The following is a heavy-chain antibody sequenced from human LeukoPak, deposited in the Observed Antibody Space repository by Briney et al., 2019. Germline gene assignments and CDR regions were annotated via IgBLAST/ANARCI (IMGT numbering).Heavy chain of an antibody. CDR1: GFTVSSNY. CDR2: IYSGGST. V-gene: IGHV3-53*01. CDR3: AKLDWFDP. J-gene: IGHJ5*02. D-gene: IGHD3-3*02. Sequence: GGSLRLSCAASGFTVSSNYMSWVRQAPGKGLEWVSVIYSGGSTDYADSVKGRFTISRDNSKNTLHLQMNSLRVEDTAVYYCAKLDWFDPWGQGTLVTVSP.